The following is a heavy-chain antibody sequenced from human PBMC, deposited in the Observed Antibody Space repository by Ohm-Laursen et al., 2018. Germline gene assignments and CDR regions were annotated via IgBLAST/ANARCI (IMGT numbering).Heavy chain of an antibody. D-gene: IGHD5-18*01. V-gene: IGHV3-23*01. CDR3: ARDVDTSSHYSQFDP. Sequence: SLRLSCAASGFRFSNYAMSWVRQAPEKGLEWVSGISTSGGTTYYADSVKGRFTISRDNSKTTLYVQMNSLRVEDTAIYYCARDVDTSSHYSQFDPWGRGTLVTVSS. CDR1: GFRFSNYA. J-gene: IGHJ5*02. CDR2: ISTSGGTT.